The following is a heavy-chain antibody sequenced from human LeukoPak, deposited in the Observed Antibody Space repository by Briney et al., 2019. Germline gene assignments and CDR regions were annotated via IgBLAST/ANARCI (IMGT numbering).Heavy chain of an antibody. CDR1: GGSFSAFF. CDR3: ATRGDYSDTSGNSYDALDI. V-gene: IGHV4-34*01. CDR2: VGHSGSA. Sequence: PSETLSLTCAVSGGSFSAFFWRWIRQPPGKGLEWIGDVGHSGSADYNPSLKSRVTVSADPSETQFSLKLTSVTAADTAVYYCATRGDYSDTSGNSYDALDIWGQGTMVTVSS. D-gene: IGHD3-22*01. J-gene: IGHJ3*02.